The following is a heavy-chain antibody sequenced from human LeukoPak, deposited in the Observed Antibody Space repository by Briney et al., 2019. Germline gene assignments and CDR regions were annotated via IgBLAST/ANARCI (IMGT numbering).Heavy chain of an antibody. Sequence: ASVKVSCKASGYTFTGYYMRWVRQAPGQGLEWMGRINPNSGGTNYAQKFQGRVTMTRDTSISTAYMELSRLRSDDTAVYYCASSGGYSYGYHSWGQGTLVTVSS. J-gene: IGHJ5*02. CDR3: ASSGGYSYGYHS. V-gene: IGHV1-2*06. CDR1: GYTFTGYY. CDR2: INPNSGGT. D-gene: IGHD5-18*01.